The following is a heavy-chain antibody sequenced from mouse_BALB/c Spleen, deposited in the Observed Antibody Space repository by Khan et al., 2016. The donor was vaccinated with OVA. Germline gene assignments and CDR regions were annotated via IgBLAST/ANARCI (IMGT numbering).Heavy chain of an antibody. J-gene: IGHJ2*01. CDR1: GFTFNSYG. CDR3: ATSYFYGYYFDY. CDR2: ISGDSNTI. Sequence: EVELVESGGGLVQPGGSRKLSCAASGFTFNSYGMHWVRQAPEKGLEWVAYISGDSNTIYYADTVKGRFTISRDNPKNTLFLQMTSLISEDTAMYYCATSYFYGYYFDYWGPGTTLTVS. V-gene: IGHV5-17*02. D-gene: IGHD1-1*01.